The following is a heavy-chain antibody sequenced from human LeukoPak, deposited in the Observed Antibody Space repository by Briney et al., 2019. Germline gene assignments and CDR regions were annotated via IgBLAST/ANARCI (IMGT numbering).Heavy chain of an antibody. D-gene: IGHD3-22*01. CDR3: AKYLRDYDSSGYYPFDY. V-gene: IGHV3-30*02. CDR1: GFTFSSYG. CDR2: IRYDGSNK. J-gene: IGHJ4*02. Sequence: GGSLRLSCAASGFTFSSYGMHWVRQAPGKGLEWVAFIRYDGSNKYYADSVKGRFTISRDNSKNTLYLQMNSLRAEDTAVYYCAKYLRDYDSSGYYPFDYWGQGTLVTVPS.